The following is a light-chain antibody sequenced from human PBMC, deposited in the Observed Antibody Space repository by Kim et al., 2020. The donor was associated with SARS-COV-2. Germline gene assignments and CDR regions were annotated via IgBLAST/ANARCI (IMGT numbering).Light chain of an antibody. CDR1: QGISSY. CDR3: QQYYSYSLT. V-gene: IGKV1-8*01. CDR2: AAS. J-gene: IGKJ4*01. Sequence: AIRITQSPSSLSASTGDRVTITCRASQGISSYLAWYQQKPGKAPKLLIYAASTLQSGVPSRFSGSGSGTDFTLTISCLQSEDFATYYCQQYYSYSLTFGGGTKVEI.